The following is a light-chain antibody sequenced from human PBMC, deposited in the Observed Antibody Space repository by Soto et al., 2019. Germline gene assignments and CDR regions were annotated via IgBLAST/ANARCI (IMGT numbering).Light chain of an antibody. J-gene: IGKJ5*01. CDR3: QQRSNWIT. CDR2: AAS. CDR1: QGFSSW. Sequence: DIQMTQSPSSVSASVGDRVTITCRASQGFSSWLAWYQQKPGKAPKLLIYAASSLQSGVPSRFSGSGSRTDFTLTVSSLQPEDFAVYYCQQRSNWITSGQGTRLEIK. V-gene: IGKV1-12*01.